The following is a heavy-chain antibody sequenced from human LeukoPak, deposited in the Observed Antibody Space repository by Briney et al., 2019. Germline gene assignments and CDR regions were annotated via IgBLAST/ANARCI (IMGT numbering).Heavy chain of an antibody. J-gene: IGHJ4*02. Sequence: PGGSLRLSRAASGFIFSNYWMTWVRQAPGKGLEWVANIKEDGSEKYYLDSVSGRFTTSRDNAKNSLYLQMNSLRAEDTAVYYCVKVSIAVAGSDYWGQGTLVTVSS. D-gene: IGHD6-13*01. CDR1: GFIFSNYW. CDR3: VKVSIAVAGSDY. V-gene: IGHV3-7*01. CDR2: IKEDGSEK.